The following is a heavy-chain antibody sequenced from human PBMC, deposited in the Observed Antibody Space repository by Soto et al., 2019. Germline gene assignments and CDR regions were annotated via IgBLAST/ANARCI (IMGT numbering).Heavy chain of an antibody. D-gene: IGHD6-6*01. Sequence: TLSLTCSVSGGSVSSGGYYWNWIRQHPEKGLGWIGYISYSGSIYYNPSLKSRVTISVDTSKNQVSLRLSSVTAADTAVYYCARGMYSSSSRYDHWGQGTLVTVSS. V-gene: IGHV4-31*03. CDR1: GGSVSSGGYY. J-gene: IGHJ4*02. CDR2: ISYSGSI. CDR3: ARGMYSSSSRYDH.